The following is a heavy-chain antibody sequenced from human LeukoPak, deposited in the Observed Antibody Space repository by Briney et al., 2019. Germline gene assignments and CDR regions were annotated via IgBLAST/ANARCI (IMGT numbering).Heavy chain of an antibody. Sequence: PSETLSLTCAVSGGSISSSNWWSWIRQPPGKGLEWIGEINHSGSTNYNPSLKSRVTISVDTSKNQFSLKLSSVTAADTAVYYCASGDYGDPPLNYWGQGTLVTVSS. CDR3: ASGDYGDPPLNY. V-gene: IGHV4-4*02. J-gene: IGHJ4*02. D-gene: IGHD4/OR15-4a*01. CDR2: INHSGST. CDR1: GGSISSSNW.